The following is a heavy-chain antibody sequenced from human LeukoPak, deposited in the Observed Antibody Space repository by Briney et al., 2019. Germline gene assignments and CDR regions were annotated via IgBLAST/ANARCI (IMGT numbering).Heavy chain of an antibody. CDR2: LSNTNMI. CDR1: GFSFSSYG. D-gene: IGHD2-21*01. Sequence: GGSLRLSCAASGFSFSSYGMNWVRQAPGKGLEWLSYLSNTNMIHYAESVKGRFTISRDNDKNSLYLQMDGLRAEDTAVYYCARWGDSPMIGDFWGQGTLVTVSS. V-gene: IGHV3-48*01. CDR3: ARWGDSPMIGDF. J-gene: IGHJ4*02.